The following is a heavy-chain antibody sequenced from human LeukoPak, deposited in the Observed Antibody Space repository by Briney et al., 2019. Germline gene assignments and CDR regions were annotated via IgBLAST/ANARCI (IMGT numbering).Heavy chain of an antibody. CDR3: AKGSQQWLAYFDY. Sequence: PGGSLRLSCAASGFTFSSYGMHWVRQAPGKGLEWVAFIRYDGSNKYYADSVKGRFTISRDNAKNSLYLQMNSLRAEDTALYYCAKGSQQWLAYFDYWGQGTLVTVSS. D-gene: IGHD6-19*01. V-gene: IGHV3-30*02. CDR1: GFTFSSYG. CDR2: IRYDGSNK. J-gene: IGHJ4*02.